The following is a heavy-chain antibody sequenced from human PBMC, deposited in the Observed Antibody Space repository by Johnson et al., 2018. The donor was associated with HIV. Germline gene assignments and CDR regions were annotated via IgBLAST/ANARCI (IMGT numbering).Heavy chain of an antibody. D-gene: IGHD6-13*01. CDR3: ARSPRAAEGAFDI. V-gene: IGHV3-7*02. CDR2: IKQDGREK. CDR1: GFTFSSYW. J-gene: IGHJ3*02. Sequence: VQLVESGGGLVQPGGSLRLSCAASGFTFSSYWMSWVRQAPGKGLEWVANIKQDGREKYYVDSVKGRFTISRDNAKNSLYLQMNSLRAEDTAVYYCARSPRAAEGAFDIWGQGTMVTVSS.